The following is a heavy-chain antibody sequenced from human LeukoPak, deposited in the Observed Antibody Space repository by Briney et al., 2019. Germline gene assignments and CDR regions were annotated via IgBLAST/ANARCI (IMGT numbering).Heavy chain of an antibody. CDR3: ATRGIAAAGGDY. D-gene: IGHD6-13*01. CDR2: INPSGGST. J-gene: IGHJ4*02. Sequence: ASVKVSCKASGYTFTGYYMHWVRQAPGQGLEWMGIINPSGGSTSYAQKFQGRVTMTRDTSTSTVYMELSSLRSEDTAVYYCATRGIAAAGGDYWGQGTLVTVSS. V-gene: IGHV1-46*01. CDR1: GYTFTGYY.